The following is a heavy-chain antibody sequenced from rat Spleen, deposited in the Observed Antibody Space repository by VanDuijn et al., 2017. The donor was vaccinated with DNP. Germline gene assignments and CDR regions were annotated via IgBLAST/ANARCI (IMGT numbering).Heavy chain of an antibody. CDR1: GFSLTGYN. D-gene: IGHD1-1*01. V-gene: IGHV2-30*01. CDR2: IWTGGGT. Sequence: QVQLKESGPGLVQPSQTLSLICSVSGFSLTGYNVHWVRQPTGKGLEWMGMIWTGGGTDYNSALKSRLSISRDTSKSQVFLKMNSLQTEDIATYYCARGRDSCYVMDAWGQGASVTVSS. J-gene: IGHJ4*01. CDR3: ARGRDSCYVMDA.